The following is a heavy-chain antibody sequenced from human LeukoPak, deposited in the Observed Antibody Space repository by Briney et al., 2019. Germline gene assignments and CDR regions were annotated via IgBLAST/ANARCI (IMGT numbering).Heavy chain of an antibody. J-gene: IGHJ4*02. CDR3: VRVVAAGVDS. CDR1: GFTFSVHY. Sequence: GGSLRLSCAPSGFTFSVHYMSWIRQAPGKGLEWISYISSSGTTIYYADSVKGRFTVSRDNANNSLYLQMNSLRADDTGVYHCVRVVAAGVDSWGQGTLVTVSS. D-gene: IGHD2-8*01. CDR2: ISSSGTTI. V-gene: IGHV3-11*01.